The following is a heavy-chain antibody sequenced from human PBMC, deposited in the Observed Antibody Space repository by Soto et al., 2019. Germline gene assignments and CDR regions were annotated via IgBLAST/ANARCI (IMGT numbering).Heavy chain of an antibody. D-gene: IGHD6-13*01. CDR2: ISANMGHT. Sequence: QVQLVQSGSEVKKPGASVKVSCKASGYTFTSYGISWVRQAPGQGLEWMGWISANMGHTNYAQKLQGRVNMTPDTSTSTAYIEMRSLRSDDTAVYYCARDSSWLEDWCDPWGQGTLVTVSS. CDR1: GYTFTSYG. V-gene: IGHV1-18*04. CDR3: ARDSSWLEDWCDP. J-gene: IGHJ5*02.